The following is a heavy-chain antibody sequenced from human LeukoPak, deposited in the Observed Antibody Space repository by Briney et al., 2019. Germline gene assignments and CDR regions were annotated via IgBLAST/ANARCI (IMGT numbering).Heavy chain of an antibody. V-gene: IGHV1-8*01. CDR3: ARKVTAIRGDWFDP. CDR1: GYTFTSYD. Sequence: GASVKVSCKASGYTFTSYDINWVRQATGQGLEWMGWVNPNSGNTGYAQKFQGRVTMTRNTSISTAYMELSSLRSEDTAVYYCARKVTAIRGDWFDPWGQGTLVTVSS. CDR2: VNPNSGNT. D-gene: IGHD2-21*02. J-gene: IGHJ5*02.